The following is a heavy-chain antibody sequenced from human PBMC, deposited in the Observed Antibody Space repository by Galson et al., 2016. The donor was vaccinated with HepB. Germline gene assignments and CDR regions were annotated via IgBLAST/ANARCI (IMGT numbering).Heavy chain of an antibody. D-gene: IGHD2-8*02. CDR1: GFTFSSYG. CDR2: IWYDGSNK. J-gene: IGHJ6*02. V-gene: IGHV3-33*06. Sequence: SLRLSCAASGFTFSSYGMHWFRQAPGKGLEWVAGIWYDGSNKYYADSVKRRFTISRDNSKNTQYLQMNSLRAADTAVNDCAKDALISAPGDYYGMDVWGQGTTVTVSS. CDR3: AKDALISAPGDYYGMDV.